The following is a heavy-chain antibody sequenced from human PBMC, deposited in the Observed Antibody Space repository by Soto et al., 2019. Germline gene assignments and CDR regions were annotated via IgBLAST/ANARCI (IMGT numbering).Heavy chain of an antibody. D-gene: IGHD4-17*01. CDR1: GFTFSSYG. Sequence: PGGSLRLSCAASGFTFSSYGMHWVRQAPGKGLEWVAVISYDGSNKYYADSVKGRFTISRDNSKNTLYLQMNSLRAEDTAVYYCAKDLLTTSLLDYWGQGTLVTVSS. CDR2: ISYDGSNK. V-gene: IGHV3-30*18. CDR3: AKDLLTTSLLDY. J-gene: IGHJ4*02.